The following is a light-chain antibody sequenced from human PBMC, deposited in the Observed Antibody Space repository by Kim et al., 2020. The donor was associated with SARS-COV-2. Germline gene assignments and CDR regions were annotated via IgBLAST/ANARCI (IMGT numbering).Light chain of an antibody. V-gene: IGLV2-14*01. Sequence: QSALTQPASVSGSPGQSITISCTGTSSDIGNYNFVSWSQQHPGKAPKLLIYDVSKRPSGVSDRFSGPKSGNTASLTISGLQAEDEADYYCSSHIGSSTWVFGGGTQLTVL. CDR3: SSHIGSSTWV. J-gene: IGLJ3*02. CDR1: SSDIGNYNF. CDR2: DVS.